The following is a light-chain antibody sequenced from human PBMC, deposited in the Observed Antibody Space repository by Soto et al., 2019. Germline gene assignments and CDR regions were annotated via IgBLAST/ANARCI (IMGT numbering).Light chain of an antibody. V-gene: IGLV1-51*02. CDR2: ENN. J-gene: IGLJ3*02. CDR1: SSNIGNNF. Sequence: QSVLTQPPSVSAAPGHKGTISCSGSSSNIGNNFVSWYQQLPGTAPKVLIYENNKRPSGIPDRFSGSKSGTSATLGITGLQTGDEADYYCGTWDSSLSAGVFGGGTKVTV. CDR3: GTWDSSLSAGV.